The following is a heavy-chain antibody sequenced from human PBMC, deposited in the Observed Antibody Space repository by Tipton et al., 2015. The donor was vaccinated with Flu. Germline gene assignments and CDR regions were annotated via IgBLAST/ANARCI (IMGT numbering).Heavy chain of an antibody. Sequence: TLSLTCSVSGDSIGSRYCWGWIRQPPGKGLEWIANICPGSPYYNPSLKSRVTMSLDTSKIQFSLRLTSVTAADTAVYYCARHTGDSVRGVIDYWGQGTLVTVSS. CDR1: GDSIGSRYC. D-gene: IGHD3-10*02. V-gene: IGHV4-38-2*01. CDR2: ICPGSP. J-gene: IGHJ4*02. CDR3: ARHTGDSVRGVIDY.